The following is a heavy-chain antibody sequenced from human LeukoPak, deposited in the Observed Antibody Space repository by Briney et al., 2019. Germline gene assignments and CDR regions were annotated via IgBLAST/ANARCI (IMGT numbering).Heavy chain of an antibody. V-gene: IGHV3-30*02. Sequence: PGGSLRLSCAASGFTFSSYGMHWVRQAPGKGLEWVAFIRYDGSNKYYADSVKGRFTISRDNSKNTLYLQMNSLRAEDTAVYYCAKDRCYSCYCYYYYMDVWGKGTTVTVSS. CDR2: IRYDGSNK. J-gene: IGHJ6*03. CDR1: GFTFSSYG. D-gene: IGHD2-15*01. CDR3: AKDRCYSCYCYYYYMDV.